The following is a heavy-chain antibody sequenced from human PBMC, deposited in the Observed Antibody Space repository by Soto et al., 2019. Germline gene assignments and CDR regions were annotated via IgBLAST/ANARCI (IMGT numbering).Heavy chain of an antibody. CDR1: GFTFSSYA. CDR2: ISYDGSNK. D-gene: IGHD6-6*01. Sequence: GGSLRLSCAASGFTFSSYAMHWVRHAPGKGLEWVAVISYDGSNKYYADSVKGRFTISRDNSKNTLYLQMNSLRAEDTAVYYCARDGRLAALIPFDYWGQGTLVTVSS. V-gene: IGHV3-30-3*01. CDR3: ARDGRLAALIPFDY. J-gene: IGHJ4*02.